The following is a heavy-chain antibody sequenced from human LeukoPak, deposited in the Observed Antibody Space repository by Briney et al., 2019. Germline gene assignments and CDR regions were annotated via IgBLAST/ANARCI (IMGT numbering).Heavy chain of an antibody. CDR3: AKRVAAPGPTFDY. J-gene: IGHJ4*02. D-gene: IGHD6-13*01. Sequence: PGGSLRLXXXASGFTFXXXXXXXVRQAPGXXXXXXSAISGXGXSTYYAXXXXXXXTXSRDNSKNTLYLQMNILRXXDTAVYYCAKRVAAPGPTFDYWGQGTLVTVSS. CDR1: GFTFXXXX. V-gene: IGHV3-23*01. CDR2: ISGXGXST.